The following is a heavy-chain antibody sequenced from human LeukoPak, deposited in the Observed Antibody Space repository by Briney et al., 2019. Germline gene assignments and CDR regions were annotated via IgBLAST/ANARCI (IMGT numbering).Heavy chain of an antibody. CDR2: IYYSGST. CDR1: VGSLSGYY. Sequence: SETLSLTCTVSVGSLSGYYWSWIRQPPGPGREWIGYIYYSGSTSYNPSLKSRVTISVDTSQNQSSPNLSSVTAADPAVYYCAGGGTNHFDYWGQGTLVTVSS. D-gene: IGHD3-16*01. J-gene: IGHJ4*02. CDR3: AGGGTNHFDY. V-gene: IGHV4-59*01.